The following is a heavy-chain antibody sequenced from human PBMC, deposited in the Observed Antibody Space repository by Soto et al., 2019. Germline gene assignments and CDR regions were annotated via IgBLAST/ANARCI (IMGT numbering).Heavy chain of an antibody. Sequence: EVQLVESGGGLVQPGGSLKLSCAASGFTFSGSAMHWVRQASGKGLEWVGRIRSKANSYATAYAASVKGRFTISRDDSKNTAYLQMNSLKPADTAVYYCTSSALIDYYYYYGMDVWGQGTTVTVSS. CDR2: IRSKANSYAT. CDR1: GFTFSGSA. J-gene: IGHJ6*02. D-gene: IGHD3-22*01. V-gene: IGHV3-73*02. CDR3: TSSALIDYYYYYGMDV.